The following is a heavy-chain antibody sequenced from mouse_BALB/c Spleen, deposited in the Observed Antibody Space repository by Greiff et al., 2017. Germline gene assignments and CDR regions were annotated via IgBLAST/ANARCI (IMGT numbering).Heavy chain of an antibody. J-gene: IGHJ2*01. CDR2: INPSNGRT. V-gene: IGHV1S81*02. D-gene: IGHD1-1*02. CDR3: ARNYRYFDY. CDR1: VYTFTSYW. Sequence: QVQLQQPGAELVKPGASVKLSCKASVYTFTSYWMHWVKQRPGQGLEWIGEINPSNGRTNYNEKFKSKATLTVDKSSSTAYMQLSSLTSEDSAVYYCARNYRYFDYWGQGTTLTVSS.